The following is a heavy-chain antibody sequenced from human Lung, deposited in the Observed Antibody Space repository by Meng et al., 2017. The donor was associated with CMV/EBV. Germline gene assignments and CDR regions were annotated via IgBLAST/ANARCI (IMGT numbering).Heavy chain of an antibody. CDR1: GYTSTSYD. CDR3: ARGYCSGGSCPVFDP. J-gene: IGHJ5*02. Sequence: AELKKPGASVKVSCKAYGYTSTSYDINWVRQATGQGLEWMGWMNPNSGNTGYAQKFQGRVTMTRNTSISTAYMELSSLRSEDTAVHYCARGYCSGGSCPVFDPWGQGTLVTVSS. D-gene: IGHD2-15*01. CDR2: MNPNSGNT. V-gene: IGHV1-8*01.